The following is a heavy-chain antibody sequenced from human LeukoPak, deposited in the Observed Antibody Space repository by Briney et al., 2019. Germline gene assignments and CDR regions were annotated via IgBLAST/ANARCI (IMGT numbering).Heavy chain of an antibody. CDR2: IYYSGSN. Sequence: SETLSLTCTVSGGSISSYYWSWIRQPPGKGLEWIGYIYYSGSNNYNPSLKSRVTISVDTSKNQSSLKLSSVTAADTAVYYCARARGYSYGYFDYWGQGTLVTVSS. V-gene: IGHV4-59*01. CDR1: GGSISSYY. J-gene: IGHJ4*02. D-gene: IGHD5-18*01. CDR3: ARARGYSYGYFDY.